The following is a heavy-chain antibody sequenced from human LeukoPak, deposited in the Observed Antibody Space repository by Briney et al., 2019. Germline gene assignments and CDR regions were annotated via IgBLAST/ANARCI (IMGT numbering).Heavy chain of an antibody. V-gene: IGHV3-9*01. J-gene: IGHJ4*02. CDR3: AKERGDSGYDTFDY. D-gene: IGHD5-12*01. CDR1: GFTFSGFW. Sequence: PGGSLRLSCAASGFTFSGFWMHWVRQAPGKGLEWVSGISRNSGSIGYADSVKGRFTISRGNAKNSLYLQMNSLRAEDTALYYCAKERGDSGYDTFDYWGQGTLVTVSS. CDR2: ISRNSGSI.